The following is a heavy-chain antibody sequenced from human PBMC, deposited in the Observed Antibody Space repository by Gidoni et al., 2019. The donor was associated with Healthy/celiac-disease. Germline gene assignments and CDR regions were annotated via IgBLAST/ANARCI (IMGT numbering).Heavy chain of an antibody. D-gene: IGHD5-18*01. V-gene: IGHV1-69*04. CDR1: GGTFSSYA. J-gene: IGHJ4*02. Sequence: QVQLVQSGAEVKKPGSSVKVSCKASGGTFSSYAISWVRQAPGQGLEWMGRIIPILGIANYAQKFQGRVTITADKSTSTAYMELSSLRSEDTAVYYCARDVVGRGYSYGYYFDYWGQGTLVTVSS. CDR2: IIPILGIA. CDR3: ARDVVGRGYSYGYYFDY.